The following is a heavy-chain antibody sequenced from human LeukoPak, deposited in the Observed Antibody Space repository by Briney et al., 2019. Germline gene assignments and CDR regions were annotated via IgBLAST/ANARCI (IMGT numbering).Heavy chain of an antibody. Sequence: SETLSLTCAVYGGSFSGYYWSWIRQSPGKGLEWIGEINHSGITNYNPSLKSRVTIPVDTSKNQFSLKLNSVTAADTAVYYCARRRQYDSSLFWNFDLWGRGTLVTVSS. CDR3: ARRRQYDSSLFWNFDL. CDR2: INHSGIT. J-gene: IGHJ2*01. D-gene: IGHD6-6*01. V-gene: IGHV4-34*01. CDR1: GGSFSGYY.